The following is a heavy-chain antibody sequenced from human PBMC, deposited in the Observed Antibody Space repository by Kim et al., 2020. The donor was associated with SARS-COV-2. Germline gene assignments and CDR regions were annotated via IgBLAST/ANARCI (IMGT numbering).Heavy chain of an antibody. J-gene: IGHJ4*02. CDR1: GFTFSSYG. CDR2: IWYDGTNK. CDR3: AGVYSNYGGIDY. V-gene: IGHV3-33*01. D-gene: IGHD4-4*01. Sequence: GGSLRLSCAASGFTFSSYGMHWFRQAPDKGLEWVAVIWYDGTNKYYADSVKGRFTISRDNSKNTLYLQMNSLRAEDTAVYYCAGVYSNYGGIDYWGQGTL.